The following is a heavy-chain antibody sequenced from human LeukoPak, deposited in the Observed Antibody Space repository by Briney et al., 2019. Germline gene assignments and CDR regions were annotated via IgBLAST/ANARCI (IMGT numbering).Heavy chain of an antibody. J-gene: IGHJ3*02. CDR3: AKVLTGYRDAFDI. V-gene: IGHV3-23*01. D-gene: IGHD3-9*01. CDR2: MSGSGGGS. CDR1: GFTFSSYA. Sequence: PGGSLRLSCAASGFTFSSYAMSWVRQAPGKGLDWVSAMSGSGGGSYYADSVKGRCTISRDDSKTTLYLQMNSLRAEATAVYYCAKVLTGYRDAFDIWGQGTMVTVSS.